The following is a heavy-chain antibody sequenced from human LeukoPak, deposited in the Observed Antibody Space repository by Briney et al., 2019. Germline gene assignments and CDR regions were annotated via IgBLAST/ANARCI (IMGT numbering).Heavy chain of an antibody. Sequence: SDTLSLTCAVYGGSFSGYYWSWIRQPPGKGLEWIGEINHSGSTNYNPSLKRRVTISVDTSKNQISLKLSSVTAADTAVYYCAKWGIGNNWDIDDHWGQGTLVTVSS. D-gene: IGHD1-1*01. CDR2: INHSGST. CDR3: AKWGIGNNWDIDDH. V-gene: IGHV4-34*01. J-gene: IGHJ4*02. CDR1: GGSFSGYY.